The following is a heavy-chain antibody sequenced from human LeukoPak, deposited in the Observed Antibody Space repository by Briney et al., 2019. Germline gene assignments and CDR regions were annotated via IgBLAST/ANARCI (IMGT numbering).Heavy chain of an antibody. D-gene: IGHD1-26*01. CDR1: GFTFSSYS. CDR2: ISSSSSTI. V-gene: IGHV3-48*04. J-gene: IGHJ4*02. Sequence: GGSLRLSRAASGFTFSSYSMNWVRQAPGKGLEWVSYISSSSSTIYYADSVKGRCTISRDNAKNSLYLQMNSLRAEDTAVYYCARDERQWELPPYFDYWGQGTLVTVSS. CDR3: ARDERQWELPPYFDY.